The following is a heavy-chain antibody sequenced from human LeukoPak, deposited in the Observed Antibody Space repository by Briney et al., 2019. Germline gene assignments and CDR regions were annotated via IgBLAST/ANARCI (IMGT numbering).Heavy chain of an antibody. J-gene: IGHJ3*01. V-gene: IGHV3-30*18. CDR2: ISYDGSNK. D-gene: IGHD3-22*01. Sequence: PGGSLRLSCAASGFTFSSYGMHWVRQAPGKGLEWVAVISYDGSNKYYADSVKGRFTISRDNSKNTVFLQMNSLRAEDTAVYYCAKESYYESSGFGTWGQGTMVTVSS. CDR3: AKESYYESSGFGT. CDR1: GFTFSSYG.